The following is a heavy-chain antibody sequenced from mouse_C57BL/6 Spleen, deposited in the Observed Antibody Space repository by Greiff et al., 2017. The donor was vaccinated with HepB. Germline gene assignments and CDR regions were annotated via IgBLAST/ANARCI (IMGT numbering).Heavy chain of an antibody. CDR3: TSKNVNYYGSLFAY. D-gene: IGHD1-1*01. CDR2: IDPETGGT. V-gene: IGHV1-15*01. J-gene: IGHJ3*01. CDR1: GYTFTDYE. Sequence: VQLQQSGAELVRPGASVTLSCKASGYTFTDYEMHWVKQTPVHGLEWIGAIDPETGGTAYNQKFKGKAILTADKSSSTAYMELRSLTSEDSAVYYCTSKNVNYYGSLFAYWGQGTLVTVSA.